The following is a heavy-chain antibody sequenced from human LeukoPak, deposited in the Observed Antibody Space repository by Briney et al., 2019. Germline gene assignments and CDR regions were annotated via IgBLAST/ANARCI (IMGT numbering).Heavy chain of an antibody. CDR2: IRGDGNED. D-gene: IGHD2-8*01. V-gene: IGHV3-7*03. CDR3: ARAGVLMVYAIPSSWFDP. CDR1: GFTFSNYW. J-gene: IGHJ5*02. Sequence: GGSLRLSCAASGFTFSNYWMAWVRQAPGKELEWVANIRGDGNEDHCVDSVRGRFTISRDNAKNSLYLQMNSLTVEDTAVYYCARAGVLMVYAIPSSWFDPCGQGTLVTVSS.